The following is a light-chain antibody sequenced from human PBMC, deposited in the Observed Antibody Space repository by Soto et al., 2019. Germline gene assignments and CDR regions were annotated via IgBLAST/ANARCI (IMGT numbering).Light chain of an antibody. J-gene: IGKJ2*01. CDR1: QTISSF. V-gene: IGKV1-39*01. CDR2: ATS. Sequence: DIQMTQSPSFLSASLGDRVTITCRASQTISSFLYWYQQRPGKAPKLLIYATSNLHSGVPSRFSGAGSGTDFTRTINSLQPEDFATYYCQQSYSTPYTFGQGTKL. CDR3: QQSYSTPYT.